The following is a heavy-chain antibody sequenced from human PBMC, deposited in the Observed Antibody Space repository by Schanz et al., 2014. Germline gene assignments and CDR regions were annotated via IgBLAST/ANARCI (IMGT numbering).Heavy chain of an antibody. CDR3: AKSYDTSGYSGFAY. CDR1: GFTFSNYG. CDR2: ISWDGEST. V-gene: IGHV3-NL1*01. J-gene: IGHJ4*02. Sequence: VQLVESGGGVVQPGRSLRLSCAASGFTFSNYGMHWVRQAPGKGLEWVSLISWDGESTYYADSVKGRFTISRDNAKNSLYLQMNSLRAEDTSVYFCAKSYDTSGYSGFAYWGQGTLVTVSS. D-gene: IGHD3-22*01.